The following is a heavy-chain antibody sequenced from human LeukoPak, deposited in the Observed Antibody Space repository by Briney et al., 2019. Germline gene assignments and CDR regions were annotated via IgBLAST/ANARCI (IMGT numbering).Heavy chain of an antibody. CDR2: ISSIRSYI. V-gene: IGHV3-21*01. D-gene: IGHD5-18*01. J-gene: IGHJ4*02. Sequence: GGSLRLSCAASEFTFSSYSINWVRRAPGKGLEWVSSISSIRSYIYYADSVKGRFTISRDNAKNSLYLQMNSLRAEDTAVYYCVRLRGGYNYALGPFDFWGQGTLVTVSS. CDR3: VRLRGGYNYALGPFDF. CDR1: EFTFSSYS.